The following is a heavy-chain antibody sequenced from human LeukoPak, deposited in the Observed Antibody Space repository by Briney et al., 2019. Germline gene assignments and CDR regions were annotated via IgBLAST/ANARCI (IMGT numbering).Heavy chain of an antibody. Sequence: SETLSLTCTVSGYSIISGYSWEWIRQPPGKGLEWIGSFHYSGSTYYNPSLMSRVTISGDTSKNQFSLRLSSVTAADTAVYYCARAYCSSTSCYTEGWFDPWGQGTLVTVSS. CDR1: GYSIISGYS. D-gene: IGHD2-2*02. J-gene: IGHJ5*02. V-gene: IGHV4-38-2*02. CDR2: FHYSGST. CDR3: ARAYCSSTSCYTEGWFDP.